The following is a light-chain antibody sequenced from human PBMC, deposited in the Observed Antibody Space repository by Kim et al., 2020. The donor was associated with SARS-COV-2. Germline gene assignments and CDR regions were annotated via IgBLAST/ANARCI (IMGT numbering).Light chain of an antibody. J-gene: IGKJ2*01. CDR3: QEYNNWPMYT. CDR2: GAS. V-gene: IGKV3-15*01. CDR1: QSVSSN. Sequence: EIVMTQSPATLSVSPGERATLSCRASQSVSSNLAWYQQEPGQAPRLLIYGASTRATGIPARFSGSGSGTEFTLTISSLQSEDFAVYYCQEYNNWPMYTIGQGTKLEIK.